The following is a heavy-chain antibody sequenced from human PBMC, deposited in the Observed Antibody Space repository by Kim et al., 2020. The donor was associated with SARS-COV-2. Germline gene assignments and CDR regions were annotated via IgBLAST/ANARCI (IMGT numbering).Heavy chain of an antibody. J-gene: IGHJ4*01. CDR2: INQHGSET. CDR3: ARDAWAQGWTDGFDY. V-gene: IGHV3-7*01. Sequence: GGSLRLSCAASGFTFTSFWMSWVRQAPGKGLEWVANINQHGSETKYVDSVKGRFTISRDNAKDSVYLQMNNLRAEDRAVYYCARDAWAQGWTDGFDYLG. D-gene: IGHD1-26*01. CDR1: GFTFTSFW.